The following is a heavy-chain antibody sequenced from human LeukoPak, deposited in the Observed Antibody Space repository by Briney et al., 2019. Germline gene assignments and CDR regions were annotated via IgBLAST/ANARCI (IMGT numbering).Heavy chain of an antibody. CDR2: IYQSGST. CDR1: GYSIRNGYN. Sequence: PSETLSLTCTVSGYSIRNGYNWGWIRLSPGKGLEWLGSIYQSGSTYDNPSLKSRVTLSIDTSKNQFSLKVNSVTVADTAVYYCVTSIDLAGWGGFDVWGQGRMVTVSS. J-gene: IGHJ3*01. CDR3: VTSIDLAGWGGFDV. V-gene: IGHV4-38-2*02. D-gene: IGHD1-26*01.